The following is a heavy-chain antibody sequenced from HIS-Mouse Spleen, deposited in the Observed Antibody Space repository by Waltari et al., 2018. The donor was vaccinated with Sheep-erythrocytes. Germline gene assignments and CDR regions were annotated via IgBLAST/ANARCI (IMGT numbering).Heavy chain of an antibody. CDR1: GGTFNSYP. Sequence: VQSQVHLLQSGAEVKVSCKASGGTFNSYPISWVPQAPGQGLEWMGRIIPILGIANYAQKFQGRVTIPADKSTSTAYMELSSLRSEDTAVYYCAQTGATTPHFDYWGQGTLVTVSS. D-gene: IGHD1-26*01. CDR2: IIPILGIA. V-gene: IGHV1-69*04. J-gene: IGHJ4*02. CDR3: AQTGATTPHFDY.